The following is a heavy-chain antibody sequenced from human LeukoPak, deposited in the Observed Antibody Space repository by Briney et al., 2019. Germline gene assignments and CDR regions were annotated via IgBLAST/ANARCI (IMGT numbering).Heavy chain of an antibody. CDR1: GLTYSSYA. V-gene: IGHV3-23*01. D-gene: IGHD1-26*01. J-gene: IGHJ4*02. CDR3: AKLVGATHFDY. CDR2: ISGSGGST. Sequence: GGSLRLSCAASGLTYSSYAMSWVRQAPGKGLEWVSAISGSGGSTCYADSVKGRFTISRDNSKNTLYLQMNSLRAEDTAVYYCAKLVGATHFDYWGQGTLVTVSS.